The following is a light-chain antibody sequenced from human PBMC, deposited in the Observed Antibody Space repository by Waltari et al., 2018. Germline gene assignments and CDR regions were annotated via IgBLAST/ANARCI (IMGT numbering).Light chain of an antibody. V-gene: IGKV3-20*01. CDR3: QKYGTLPAT. CDR1: QSISKY. J-gene: IGKJ1*01. CDR2: ETS. Sequence: SCRARQSISKYLVWYQQKPGQPPRLLIYETSIRATGIPDRFSGSGSGTDFSLTISRLEPEDFAVYYCQKYGTLPATFGQGTKVEIK.